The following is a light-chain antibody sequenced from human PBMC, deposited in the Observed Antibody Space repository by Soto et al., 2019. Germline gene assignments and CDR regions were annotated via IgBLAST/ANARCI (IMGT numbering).Light chain of an antibody. V-gene: IGKV3-20*01. CDR3: QQYGNSPRT. CDR1: QSVASSY. Sequence: EIVLTQSPGTLSLSPGERATLSCRASQSVASSYLAWYRQRPGQPPRLLIYGASSRATGIPDRFSSSGSGTDFTLTISRLEPEDSAVYYCQQYGNSPRTFGQGTKVDIK. J-gene: IGKJ1*01. CDR2: GAS.